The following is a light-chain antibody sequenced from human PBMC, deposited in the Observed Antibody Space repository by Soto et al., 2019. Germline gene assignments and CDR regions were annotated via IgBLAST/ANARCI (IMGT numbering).Light chain of an antibody. J-gene: IGLJ2*01. V-gene: IGLV1-47*01. Sequence: VLTQPPSASGTPGQGVTISCSGSSSNIGSNYVYWYQQVPGTAPKLLIYRNNQRPSGVPDRFSGSKSGTSASLAISGLRSEDEADYYCAAWDDSLSGVVFGGGTKLTVL. CDR3: AAWDDSLSGVV. CDR2: RNN. CDR1: SSNIGSNY.